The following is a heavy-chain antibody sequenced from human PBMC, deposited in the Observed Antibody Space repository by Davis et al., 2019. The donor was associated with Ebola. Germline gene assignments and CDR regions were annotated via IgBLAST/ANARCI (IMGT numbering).Heavy chain of an antibody. V-gene: IGHV3-53*01. CDR2: IYRDGRT. CDR3: ARGDGYNFWTV. D-gene: IGHD5-24*01. J-gene: IGHJ3*01. CDR1: GFIVSDKY. Sequence: GESLKISCAASGFIVSDKYMSWVRQAPGKGLEWVSVIYRDGRTYHADSVKGRFTISRDNSKNTLYLLMNSLGAEDTAVYYCARGDGYNFWTVWGQGTMVTVSS.